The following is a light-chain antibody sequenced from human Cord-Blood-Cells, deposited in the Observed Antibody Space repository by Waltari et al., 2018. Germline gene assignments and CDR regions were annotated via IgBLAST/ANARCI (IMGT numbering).Light chain of an antibody. CDR1: QSISSY. CDR2: AAS. CDR3: QRSYSTPLT. Sequence: DIQMTQSPSSLSASVGHRVTITCRASQSISSYLNWYQQKPGKAPKLLIYAASSLQSGVPSRFSGSGSGTDFTLTISSLQPEDFATYYCQRSYSTPLTFGPVTKVDIK. V-gene: IGKV1-39*01. J-gene: IGKJ3*01.